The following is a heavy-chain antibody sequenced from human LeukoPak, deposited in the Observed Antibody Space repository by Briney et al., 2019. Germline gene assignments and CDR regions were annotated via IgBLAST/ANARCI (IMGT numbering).Heavy chain of an antibody. CDR2: ISYDGGFK. Sequence: GGSLRLSCAVSGFALRTFGMHWVRQAPGKGLEWVAYISYDGGFKYYADSVKGRFTISRDNSKNTLYLQMDSLISEDSAVYYCARDLPGDYTAYWGQGTLVTVSS. J-gene: IGHJ4*02. CDR1: GFALRTFG. CDR3: ARDLPGDYTAY. D-gene: IGHD4-17*01. V-gene: IGHV3-30*03.